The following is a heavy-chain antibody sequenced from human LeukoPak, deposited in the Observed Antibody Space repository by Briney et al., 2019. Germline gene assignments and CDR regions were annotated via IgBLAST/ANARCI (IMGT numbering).Heavy chain of an antibody. J-gene: IGHJ4*02. CDR2: IDGRGGSP. V-gene: IGHV3-23*01. D-gene: IGHD1/OR15-1a*01. CDR3: AKENQKRGNQYSSPWNMFDY. Sequence: GGSLRLSCAASGFTFRSYAMSWVRQTPGKGLEWVSTIDGRGGSPYYADSVRGRFTISRDNSNNTLSLQMNGLRAEDTAVYYCAKENQKRGNQYSSPWNMFDYWGQGTLVTVSS. CDR1: GFTFRSYA.